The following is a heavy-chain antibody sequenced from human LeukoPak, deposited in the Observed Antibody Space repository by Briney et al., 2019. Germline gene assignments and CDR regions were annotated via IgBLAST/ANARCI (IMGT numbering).Heavy chain of an antibody. CDR1: GFAFRYYA. CDR3: ARSRGSPNTGEDAFDI. V-gene: IGHV3-30-3*01. CDR2: ISYDGTNK. D-gene: IGHD2-8*02. Sequence: GSLRLSCAASGFAFRYYAVHWVRQAPGKGLQWLAVISYDGTNKYYADSVKGRFTISRDNSENTLSLHMNSLRAEDTALYYCARSRGSPNTGEDAFDIWGQGIMVTVSS. J-gene: IGHJ3*02.